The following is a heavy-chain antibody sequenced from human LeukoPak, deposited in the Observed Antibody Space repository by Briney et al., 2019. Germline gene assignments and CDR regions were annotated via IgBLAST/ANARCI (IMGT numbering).Heavy chain of an antibody. V-gene: IGHV4-59*12. Sequence: SETLSLTCTVSGGSISNYYWSWIRQPPGKGLEWIGYIYYSGSTNYNPSLKSRVTISVDTSKNQFSLKLSSVTAADTAVYYCARRGMKYYYDSSGTIDYWGQGTLVTVSS. D-gene: IGHD3-22*01. CDR3: ARRGMKYYYDSSGTIDY. CDR1: GGSISNYY. CDR2: IYYSGST. J-gene: IGHJ4*02.